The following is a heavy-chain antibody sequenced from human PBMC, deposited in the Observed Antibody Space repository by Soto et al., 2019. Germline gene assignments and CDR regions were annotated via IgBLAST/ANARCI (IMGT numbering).Heavy chain of an antibody. J-gene: IGHJ4*02. D-gene: IGHD6-19*01. CDR2: ISGSGGSK. Sequence: GGSLRPSCAASGFTFSSNAMSWVRKPPGKGREWASAISGSGGSKYYADSVKGRFTISRDNSKNTLYLQMNSLRAEDTAVYYRAKNLPTWYSSGLYPFDYWGQGTLVTVSS. CDR3: AKNLPTWYSSGLYPFDY. V-gene: IGHV3-23*01. CDR1: GFTFSSNA.